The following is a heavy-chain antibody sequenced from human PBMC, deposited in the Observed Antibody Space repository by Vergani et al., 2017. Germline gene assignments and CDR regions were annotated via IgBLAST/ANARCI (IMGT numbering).Heavy chain of an antibody. CDR1: GFTFSSYG. J-gene: IGHJ4*02. CDR2: IWYDGSNK. V-gene: IGHV3-33*01. CDR3: ARGMRAADWIRALDDYFDY. D-gene: IGHD6-13*01. Sequence: QVQLVESGGGVVQPGRSLRLSCAASGFTFSSYGMHWVRQAPGKGLEWVAVIWYDGSNKYYADSVKGRFTISRDNSKNTLYLQMNSLRAEDTAVYYCARGMRAADWIRALDDYFDYWGQGTLVTVSS.